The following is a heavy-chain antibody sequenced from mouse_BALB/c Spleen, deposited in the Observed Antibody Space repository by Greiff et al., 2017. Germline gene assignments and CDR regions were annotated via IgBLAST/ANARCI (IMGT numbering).Heavy chain of an antibody. J-gene: IGHJ3*01. D-gene: IGHD2-3*01. CDR1: GYSITSDYA. CDR2: ISYSGST. V-gene: IGHV3-2*02. Sequence: EVMLVESGPGLVKPSQSLSLTCTVTGYSITSDYAWNWIRQFPGNKLEWMGYISYSGSTSYNPSLKSRISITRDTSKNQFFLQLNSVTTEDTATYYCARSRDGYYAWFAYWGQGTLVTVSA. CDR3: ARSRDGYYAWFAY.